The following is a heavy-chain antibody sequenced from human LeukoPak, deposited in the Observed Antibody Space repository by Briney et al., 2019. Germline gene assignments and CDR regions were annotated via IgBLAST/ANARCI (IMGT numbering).Heavy chain of an antibody. Sequence: SETLSLTCTVSGGSISSYYWSWIRQPAGKGLEWIGSIYYSGSTYYNPSLRSRVTISVDTSKNQFYLKLSSVTAADTAVYYCARDDGPPIFGVVKHPCDYWGQGTLVAVSS. J-gene: IGHJ4*02. CDR2: IYYSGST. V-gene: IGHV4-4*07. CDR3: ARDDGPPIFGVVKHPCDY. CDR1: GGSISSYY. D-gene: IGHD3-3*01.